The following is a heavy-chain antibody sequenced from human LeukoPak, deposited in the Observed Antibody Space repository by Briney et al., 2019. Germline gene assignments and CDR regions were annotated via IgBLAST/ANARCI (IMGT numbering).Heavy chain of an antibody. D-gene: IGHD2-21*02. J-gene: IGHJ5*02. CDR2: ISGAGGRT. CDR3: AKDGADKGDRLGFDP. V-gene: IGHV3-23*01. Sequence: PGGSLRLSCAASGFSLSTYAMSWVRQAPGKGPEWVSAISGAGGRTYYADSVKGRFTISRDNSKNTLYLQMDSLRAEDTAVYYCAKDGADKGDRLGFDPWGQGTLVTVSS. CDR1: GFSLSTYA.